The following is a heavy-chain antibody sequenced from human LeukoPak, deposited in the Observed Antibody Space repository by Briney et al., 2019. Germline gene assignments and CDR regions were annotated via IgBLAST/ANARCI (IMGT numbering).Heavy chain of an antibody. J-gene: IGHJ3*02. CDR2: IYYSGST. V-gene: IGHV4-59*12. CDR1: GGSISSYY. D-gene: IGHD3-3*01. CDR3: ARDLGGFLEWSAAFDI. Sequence: SETLSLTCTVSGGSISSYYWSWIRQPPGKGLEWIGYIYYSGSTNYNPSLKSRVTISVDTSKNQFSLKLSSVTAADTAVYYCARDLGGFLEWSAAFDIWGQGTMVTVSS.